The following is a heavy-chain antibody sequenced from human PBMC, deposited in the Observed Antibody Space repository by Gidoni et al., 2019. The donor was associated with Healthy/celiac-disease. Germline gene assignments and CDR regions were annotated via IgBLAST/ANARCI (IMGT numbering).Heavy chain of an antibody. D-gene: IGHD1-26*01. J-gene: IGHJ4*02. CDR3: ARGDLYSGSYYFDY. CDR2: IYYSGST. Sequence: LQESGPGLVKPSQTLSLTCAVSGGSISSGGYSWSWIRQPPGKGLEWIGYIYYSGSTYYNPSLKSRVTISGDTSKNQFSLKLSSVTAADTAVYYCARGDLYSGSYYFDYWGQGTLVTVSS. CDR1: GGSISSGGYS. V-gene: IGHV4-30-4*07.